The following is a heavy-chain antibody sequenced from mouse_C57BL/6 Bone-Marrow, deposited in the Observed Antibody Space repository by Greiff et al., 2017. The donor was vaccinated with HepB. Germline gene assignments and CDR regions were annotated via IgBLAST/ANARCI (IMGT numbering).Heavy chain of an antibody. CDR1: GFTFSDYY. CDR2: INYDGSST. Sequence: EVMLVESEGGLVQPGSSMKLSCTASGFTFSDYYMAWVRQVPEKGLEWVANINYDGSSTYYLDSLKSRFIISRDNAKNILYLQMSSLKSEDTATYYCARDLSYCDYWGQGTTLTVSS. J-gene: IGHJ2*01. V-gene: IGHV5-16*01. CDR3: ARDLSYCDY.